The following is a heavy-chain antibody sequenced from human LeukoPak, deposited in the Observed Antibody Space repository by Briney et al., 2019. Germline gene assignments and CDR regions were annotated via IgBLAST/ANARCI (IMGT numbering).Heavy chain of an antibody. D-gene: IGHD1-26*01. Sequence: QSGGSLRLSCAASGFTFSSYWMSWVRQAPGKGLEWVANIKQDGSEEYYVDSVKGRLTISRDNAKNSLYLQMNSLRAEDTAVYYCARDVIVGATCFDYWGQGTLVTVSS. J-gene: IGHJ4*02. CDR3: ARDVIVGATCFDY. CDR1: GFTFSSYW. CDR2: IKQDGSEE. V-gene: IGHV3-7*01.